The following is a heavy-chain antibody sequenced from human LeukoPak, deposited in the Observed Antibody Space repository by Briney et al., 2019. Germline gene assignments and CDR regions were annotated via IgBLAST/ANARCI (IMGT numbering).Heavy chain of an antibody. CDR2: IYYSGST. J-gene: IGHJ4*01. CDR1: GGSINTYY. Sequence: SETLSLTCTVSGGSINTYYWSWIRQPPGKTLEWIGYIYYSGSTNYSPSRKSRVTISLDTSKGQFSLMLSSVTAADTALYYCARHSFSYGPFDFWGQGTLATVSS. D-gene: IGHD4-17*01. CDR3: ARHSFSYGPFDF. V-gene: IGHV4-59*08.